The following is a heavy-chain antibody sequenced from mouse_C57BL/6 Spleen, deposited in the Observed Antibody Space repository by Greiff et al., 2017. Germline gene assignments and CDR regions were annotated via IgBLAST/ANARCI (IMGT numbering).Heavy chain of an antibody. CDR3: ARQSNYDYAMDY. Sequence: EVQVVESGGDLVKPGGSLKLSCAASGFTFSSYGMSWVRQTPDKRLEWVATISSGGSYTYYPDSVKGRFTISRDNAKNTLYLQMSSLKSEDTAMYYCARQSNYDYAMDYWGQGTSVTVSS. J-gene: IGHJ4*01. CDR1: GFTFSSYG. V-gene: IGHV5-6*01. CDR2: ISSGGSYT. D-gene: IGHD2-5*01.